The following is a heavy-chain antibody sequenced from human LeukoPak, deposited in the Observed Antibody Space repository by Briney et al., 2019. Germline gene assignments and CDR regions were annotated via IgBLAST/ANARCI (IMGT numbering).Heavy chain of an antibody. CDR3: VREGSGSTHYMDV. CDR2: ITGNSKSI. J-gene: IGHJ6*03. V-gene: IGHV3-21*01. Sequence: GGSLRLSCAASGFTFSSYTMNWVRQAPGKGLEWVSSITGNSKSIDYADSVKGRFAISRDNAKNSLFLQMDSLRVEDTAVYYCVREGSGSTHYMDVWGKGTTVTVSS. D-gene: IGHD3-10*01. CDR1: GFTFSSYT.